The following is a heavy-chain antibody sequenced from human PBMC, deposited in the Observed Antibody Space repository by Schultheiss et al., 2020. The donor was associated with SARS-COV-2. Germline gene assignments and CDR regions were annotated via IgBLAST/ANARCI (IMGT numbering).Heavy chain of an antibody. CDR2: ISGSGGST. CDR1: GFTFSSYA. CDR3: ARDVFVGIAEGIGYYFDY. V-gene: IGHV3-23*01. Sequence: GGSLRLSCAASGFTFSSYAMSWVRQAPGKGLEWVSAISGSGGSTYYADSVKGRFTISRDNSKNTLYLQMNSLRAEDTAVYYCARDVFVGIAEGIGYYFDYWGQGPLVTVSS. J-gene: IGHJ4*02. D-gene: IGHD6-13*01.